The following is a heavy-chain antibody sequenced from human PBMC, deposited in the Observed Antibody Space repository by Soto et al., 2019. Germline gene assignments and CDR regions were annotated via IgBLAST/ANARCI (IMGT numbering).Heavy chain of an antibody. V-gene: IGHV4-61*01. J-gene: IGHJ4*02. D-gene: IGHD4-17*01. Sequence: NPSETLSLTCTVSGGSVRSGSYYWSWIRQPPGKGLEWIGYIYYSGSTNYKHSLKSRVTISVDTSKNQFSLKLSSVTAADTAVYYCARDNYGDYSFVYWGQGILVTVSS. CDR2: IYYSGST. CDR1: GGSVRSGSYY. CDR3: ARDNYGDYSFVY.